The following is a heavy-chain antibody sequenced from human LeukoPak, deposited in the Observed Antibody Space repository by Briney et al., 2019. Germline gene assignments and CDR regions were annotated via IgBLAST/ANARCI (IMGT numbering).Heavy chain of an antibody. CDR2: ISTSGGST. CDR3: AKVGQNYDYVWGNYYYFDY. CDR1: GFTFSSYG. Sequence: GGSLRLSCAASGFTFSSYGMHWVRQAPGKGLEWVSTISTSGGSTYYVDSVKGRFTISRDNSKNTLYLQMNSLRAEDTAVYYCAKVGQNYDYVWGNYYYFDYWGQGTLVTVSS. J-gene: IGHJ4*02. D-gene: IGHD3-16*01. V-gene: IGHV3-23*01.